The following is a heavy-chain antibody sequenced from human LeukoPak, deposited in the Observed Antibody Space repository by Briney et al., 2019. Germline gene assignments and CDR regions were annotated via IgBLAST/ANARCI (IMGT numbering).Heavy chain of an antibody. CDR3: AKGYYDYIWGSYRSDAFDI. CDR2: ISKDGSTT. J-gene: IGHJ3*02. V-gene: IGHV3-74*01. Sequence: PGGSLRLSCTASGFTFNNFWMHWVRQTPGKGLVWVSRISKDGSTTNYADSVKGRFTVSRDNSKNTLYLQMNSLRAEDTAVYSCAKGYYDYIWGSYRSDAFDIWGQGTMVTVSS. D-gene: IGHD3-16*02. CDR1: GFTFNNFW.